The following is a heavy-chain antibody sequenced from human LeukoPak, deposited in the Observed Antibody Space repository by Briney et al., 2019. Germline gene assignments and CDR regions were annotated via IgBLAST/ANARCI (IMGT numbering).Heavy chain of an antibody. CDR2: FYPADSDT. J-gene: IGHJ4*02. Sequence: KDGESLKISCEGSGYSFTSYWIAWVRQMPGKGLEWMGIFYPADSDTRYSPSFQGQVTISADKSISTAYLQWSTLKASDTAMYYCARQRGVLTGIDYWGQGTLVTVSS. CDR1: GYSFTSYW. V-gene: IGHV5-51*01. CDR3: ARQRGVLTGIDY. D-gene: IGHD3-9*01.